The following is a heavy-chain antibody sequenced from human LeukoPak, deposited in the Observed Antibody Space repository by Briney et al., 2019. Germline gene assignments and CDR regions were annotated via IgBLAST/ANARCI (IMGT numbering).Heavy chain of an antibody. Sequence: PGGSLRLSCAASGFTFSTYWMNWVRQAPGQGLEWVANIKQDGSEKYYVDSVKGRFTLSRDSAKNSLYLQMNSLRAEDTAVYYCARAEWSNWYFDLWGRGTLVTVSS. CDR1: GFTFSTYW. V-gene: IGHV3-7*03. CDR2: IKQDGSEK. J-gene: IGHJ2*01. CDR3: ARAEWSNWYFDL. D-gene: IGHD3-3*01.